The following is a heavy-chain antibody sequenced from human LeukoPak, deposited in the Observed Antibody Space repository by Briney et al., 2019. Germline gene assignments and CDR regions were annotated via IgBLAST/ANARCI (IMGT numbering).Heavy chain of an antibody. CDR3: ARQDSKVGAYTGPYYFDY. CDR1: GGSISGYY. J-gene: IGHJ4*02. CDR2: IYTSGTT. V-gene: IGHV4-4*07. D-gene: IGHD1-26*01. Sequence: SETLSLTCTVSGGSISGYYWSWIRQPAGKGLEWIGRIYTSGTTHDNPSLRSRVTMSVDTSKNQVSLKVSSVTAADTAVYYCARQDSKVGAYTGPYYFDYWGQGTLVTVSS.